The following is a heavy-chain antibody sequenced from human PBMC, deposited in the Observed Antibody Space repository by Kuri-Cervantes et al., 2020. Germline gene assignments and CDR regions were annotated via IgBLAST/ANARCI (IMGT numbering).Heavy chain of an antibody. CDR3: AREEIWFGEHSWFDP. CDR2: INPNSGGT. CDR1: GYTFIGYY. Sequence: ASVKVSCKASGYTFIGYYMHWMRQAPGQGLEWMGWINPNSGGTNYAQKFQGRVTMTRDTSISTAYMELSRLRSDDTAVYYCAREEIWFGEHSWFDPWGQGTLVTVSS. V-gene: IGHV1-2*02. J-gene: IGHJ5*02. D-gene: IGHD3-10*01.